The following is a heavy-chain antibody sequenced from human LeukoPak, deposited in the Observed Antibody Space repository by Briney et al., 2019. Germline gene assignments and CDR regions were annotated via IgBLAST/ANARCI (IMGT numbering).Heavy chain of an antibody. CDR3: ARHNNWAFDF. D-gene: IGHD1-20*01. CDR2: IHPNDAST. V-gene: IGHV5-51*01. Sequence: GESLKISCKASGYSFASYWIGWVRQTSGKGLEWMAIIHPNDASTIYSPSFQGQVTISADRSITTAYLQWNTLQASDTAIYYCARHNNWAFDFWDRGTLLTVSS. CDR1: GYSFASYW. J-gene: IGHJ5*01.